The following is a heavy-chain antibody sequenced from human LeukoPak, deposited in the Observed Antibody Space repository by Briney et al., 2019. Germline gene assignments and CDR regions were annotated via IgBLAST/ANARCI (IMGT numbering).Heavy chain of an antibody. CDR1: GFSFSSYW. Sequence: PGGSLRLSCAASGFSFSSYWMAWFRQSPGKGLEWVANIKPDGSEKYYVDSVKGRCTISRDNAKNALYLEVDSLRAADTAVYYCARERMYSGSGSTYPYYDYWGQGTLVTVSS. V-gene: IGHV3-7*01. J-gene: IGHJ4*02. CDR3: ARERMYSGSGSTYPYYDY. CDR2: IKPDGSEK. D-gene: IGHD3-10*01.